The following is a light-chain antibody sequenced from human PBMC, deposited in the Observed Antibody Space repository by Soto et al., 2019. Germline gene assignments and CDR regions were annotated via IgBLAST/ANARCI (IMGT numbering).Light chain of an antibody. CDR3: QQYDNLPT. J-gene: IGKJ5*01. V-gene: IGKV1-33*01. CDR2: XAS. CDR1: QDLXNY. Sequence: IRVTQSAASLSASVGDRVTITCQASQDLXNYLNWYQEKPGRAPKFLIYXASNLEAGVPSRFRGSGSGTDFTFTISRLQPEDMETYCCQQYDNLPTFGQGTRLEI.